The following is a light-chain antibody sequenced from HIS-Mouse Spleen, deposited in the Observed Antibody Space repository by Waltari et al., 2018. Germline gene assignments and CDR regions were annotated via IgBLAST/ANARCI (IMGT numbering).Light chain of an antibody. J-gene: IGKJ3*01. V-gene: IGKV1-33*01. Sequence: DIQMTQSPSSLSASVGDRVTITCQASQDISNYLNWYQQKPGKAPKLLIYDASNLETGVPSRFSGSGSGTDFTFTFSSLQPEDIATYYCQQYDNLPLKFTFGPGTKVDIK. CDR2: DAS. CDR3: QQYDNLPLKFT. CDR1: QDISNY.